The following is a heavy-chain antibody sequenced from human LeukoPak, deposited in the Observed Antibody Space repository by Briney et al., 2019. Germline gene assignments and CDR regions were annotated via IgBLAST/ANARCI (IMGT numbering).Heavy chain of an antibody. D-gene: IGHD2-21*01. V-gene: IGHV5-51*01. CDR3: ARPNSYSLFDY. Sequence: GESLKISCKGSGYSFTSYWINWVRQMPGKGLEWMGIIYPGASDTRYSPSFQGQVTISADKSISTAYLQWSSLKASDTAMYYCARPNSYSLFDYWGQGTLVTVSS. CDR1: GYSFTSYW. J-gene: IGHJ4*02. CDR2: IYPGASDT.